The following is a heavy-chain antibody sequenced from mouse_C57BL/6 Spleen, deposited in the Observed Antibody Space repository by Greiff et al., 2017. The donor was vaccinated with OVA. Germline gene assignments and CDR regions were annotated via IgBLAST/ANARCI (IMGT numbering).Heavy chain of an antibody. D-gene: IGHD3-2*02. V-gene: IGHV1-19*01. Sequence: EVKLMESGPVLVKPGASVKMSCKASGYTFTDYYMNWVKQSHGKSLEWIGVINPYNGGTSYNQKFKGKATLTVDKSSSTAYMELNSLTSEDSAVYYCAIDSSGYVPYYAMDYWGQGTSVTVSS. CDR1: GYTFTDYY. J-gene: IGHJ4*01. CDR2: INPYNGGT. CDR3: AIDSSGYVPYYAMDY.